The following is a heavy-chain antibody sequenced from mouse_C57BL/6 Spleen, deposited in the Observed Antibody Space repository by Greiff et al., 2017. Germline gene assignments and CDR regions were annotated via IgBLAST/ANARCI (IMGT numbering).Heavy chain of an antibody. CDR1: GYTFTSYW. Sequence: QVQLQQPGAELVKPGASVKLSCKASGYTFTSYWMHWVKQRPGQGLEWIGMIHPNSGSTNYNEKFKSKATLTVDKSSSTAYMQLSSLTSEDSAVYYGAREGYSNYVDWYFDVWGTGTTVTVSS. CDR3: AREGYSNYVDWYFDV. D-gene: IGHD2-5*01. J-gene: IGHJ1*03. V-gene: IGHV1-64*01. CDR2: IHPNSGST.